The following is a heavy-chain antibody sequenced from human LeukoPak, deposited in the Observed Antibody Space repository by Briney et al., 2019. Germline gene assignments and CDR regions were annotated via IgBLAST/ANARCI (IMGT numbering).Heavy chain of an antibody. J-gene: IGHJ4*02. V-gene: IGHV3-74*01. CDR1: GFTFSSYW. CDR3: AGERYYYDSSGYQPDY. D-gene: IGHD3-22*01. CDR2: INTDGSST. Sequence: GGSLRLSCAASGFTFSSYWMHWVRQAPGKGLVWVSRINTDGSSTSHADSVKGRFTISRDNAKNTLYLQMNSLRAEDTAVYYCAGERYYYDSSGYQPDYWGQGTLVTVSS.